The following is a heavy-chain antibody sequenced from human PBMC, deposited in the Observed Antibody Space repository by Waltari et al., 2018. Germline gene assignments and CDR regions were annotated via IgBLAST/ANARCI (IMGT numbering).Heavy chain of an antibody. Sequence: EVQLLESGGGLVQPGGSLRLSCAASGFTFSSYAMSWVRQAPGKGVGWGPVIVGGGGSTYYADSVNGRFTISRDNSKNTLYLQMNSLRAEDTAVYYCAKGPKWELLPEPYFDYWGQGTLVTVSS. D-gene: IGHD1-26*01. V-gene: IGHV3-23*01. CDR1: GFTFSSYA. CDR3: AKGPKWELLPEPYFDY. J-gene: IGHJ4*02. CDR2: IVGGGGST.